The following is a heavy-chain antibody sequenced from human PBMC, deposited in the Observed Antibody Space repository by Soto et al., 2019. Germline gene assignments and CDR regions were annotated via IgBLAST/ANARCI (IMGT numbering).Heavy chain of an antibody. V-gene: IGHV3-30-3*01. CDR2: ISYDGSDK. CDR1: GFTFSGYA. CDR3: ARDRYNTVTEIDY. J-gene: IGHJ4*02. Sequence: QVQLVESGGGVVQAGRSLRLSCAASGFTFSGYAMHWVRQAAGTGLEWVAVISYDGSDKYNADSVKGRFTISRDNSKKTLYLQMNSLRAEDTAVYFCARDRYNTVTEIDYWGQGTLVTVSS. D-gene: IGHD4-17*01.